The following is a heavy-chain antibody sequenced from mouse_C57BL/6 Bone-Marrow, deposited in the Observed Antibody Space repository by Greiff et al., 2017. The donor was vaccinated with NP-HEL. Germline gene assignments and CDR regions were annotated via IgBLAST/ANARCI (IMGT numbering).Heavy chain of an antibody. CDR3: TTEGWPVMFAY. J-gene: IGHJ3*01. D-gene: IGHD2-3*01. Sequence: VQLQQSGAELVRPGASVKLSCTASGFNIKDDYMHWVKQRPEQGLEWIGWIDPENGDTEYASKFQGKATITADTSSNTAYLQLSSLTSEDTAVYYCTTEGWPVMFAYWGQGTLVTVSA. CDR2: IDPENGDT. CDR1: GFNIKDDY. V-gene: IGHV14-4*01.